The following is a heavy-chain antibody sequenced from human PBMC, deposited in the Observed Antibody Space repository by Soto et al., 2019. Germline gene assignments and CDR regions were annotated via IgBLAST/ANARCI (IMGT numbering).Heavy chain of an antibody. CDR2: INQDGSEK. J-gene: IGHJ5*02. CDR3: ARDPPRYNWNYEP. Sequence: GGSLRLSCAASGFTFSSYWMSWVRQAPGKGLEWVANINQDGSEKYYVDSVKGRFTISRDNAKNSLYLQMNSLRAEDTAVYYCARDPPRYNWNYEPWGQGTLVTVSS. V-gene: IGHV3-7*01. CDR1: GFTFSSYW. D-gene: IGHD1-7*01.